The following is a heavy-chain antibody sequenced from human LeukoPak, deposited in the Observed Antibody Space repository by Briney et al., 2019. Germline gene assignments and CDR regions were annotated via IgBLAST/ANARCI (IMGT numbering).Heavy chain of an antibody. Sequence: PSETLSLTCTVSGGSISSYYWSWIRQPPGKGLEWIGYIYYSGSTNYNPSLKSRVTISVDTSKNQFSLKLSSVTAADTAVYYCARVADYGGNLGAYYFDYWGQGTLVTVSS. J-gene: IGHJ4*02. D-gene: IGHD4-23*01. CDR2: IYYSGST. V-gene: IGHV4-59*01. CDR3: ARVADYGGNLGAYYFDY. CDR1: GGSISSYY.